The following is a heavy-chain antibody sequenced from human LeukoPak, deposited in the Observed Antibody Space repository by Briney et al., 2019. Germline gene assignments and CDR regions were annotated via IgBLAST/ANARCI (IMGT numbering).Heavy chain of an antibody. Sequence: GASVKVSCKASGYTFTGYYMHWVRQAPGQGLEWMGWINPNSGGTDYAQKFQGRVTMTRDTSIRTAYMELSGLRSDDTAVYYCARDREGYDDRGYYQLRYFDYWGQGTPVTVSS. D-gene: IGHD3-22*01. CDR1: GYTFTGYY. CDR2: INPNSGGT. J-gene: IGHJ4*02. V-gene: IGHV1-2*02. CDR3: ARDREGYDDRGYYQLRYFDY.